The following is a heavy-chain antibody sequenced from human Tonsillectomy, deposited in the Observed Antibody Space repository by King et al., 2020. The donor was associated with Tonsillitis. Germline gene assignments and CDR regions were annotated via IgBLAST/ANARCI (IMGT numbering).Heavy chain of an antibody. CDR2: ISSSGRYI. CDR1: GFTFSSYS. CDR3: ARGGGFSGYAYMDV. V-gene: IGHV3-21*01. D-gene: IGHD5-12*01. J-gene: IGHJ6*03. Sequence: VQLVESGGGLVKPGGSLRLSCAASGFTFSSYSMNWVRQAPGKGLEWVSCISSSGRYIYYAASVKGRFTISRDSAKNSLYLQMTSLRAEDTAVYYWARGGGFSGYAYMDVWGKGTPATVSS.